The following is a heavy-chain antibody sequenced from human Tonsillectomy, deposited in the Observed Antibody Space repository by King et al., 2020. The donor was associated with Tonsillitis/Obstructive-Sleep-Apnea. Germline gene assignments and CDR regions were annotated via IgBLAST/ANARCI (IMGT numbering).Heavy chain of an antibody. CDR1: GYTFTSYY. CDR2: INPSGGST. V-gene: IGHV1-46*01. Sequence: VQLVESGAEVKKPGASVKVSCKASGYTFTSYYMHWVRQAPGQGLEWMGIINPSGGSTSYAQKFQGRVTMTRDTSTSTVYMELSSLRSEETAVYYCASQSAGTKEYYYYYMDVWGKGTTVTVSS. CDR3: ASQSAGTKEYYYYYMDV. J-gene: IGHJ6*03. D-gene: IGHD1-7*01.